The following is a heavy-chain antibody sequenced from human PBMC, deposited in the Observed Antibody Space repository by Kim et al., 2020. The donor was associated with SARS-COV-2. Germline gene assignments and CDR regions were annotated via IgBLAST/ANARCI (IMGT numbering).Heavy chain of an antibody. CDR3: AKDLLYVPGRGYFDS. CDR2: LSGSIPDA. J-gene: IGHJ4*02. D-gene: IGHD3-10*01. Sequence: GGSLRLSYAASGFAFGDYAMSWVRRAPGKGLEWVSALSGSIPDAKYADSVRGRFTISRDNSKNTLFLQMDSLRVDDTAVYYCAKDLLYVPGRGYFDSWGQGVVVTVSS. CDR1: GFAFGDYA. V-gene: IGHV3-23*01.